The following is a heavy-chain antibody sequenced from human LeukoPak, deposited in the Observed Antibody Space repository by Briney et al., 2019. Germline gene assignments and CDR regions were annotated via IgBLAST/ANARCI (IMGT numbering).Heavy chain of an antibody. CDR1: GFTFSDYY. CDR2: ISSSGSTI. Sequence: PGGSLRLSCAASGFTFSDYYMSWIRQVPGKGLEWVSYISSSGSTIYYADSVKGRFTISRDNAKNSLYLQMNSLRAEDTAVYYCARDLRGLGELSLDDYWGQGTLVTVSS. CDR3: ARDLRGLGELSLDDY. D-gene: IGHD3-16*02. J-gene: IGHJ4*02. V-gene: IGHV3-11*01.